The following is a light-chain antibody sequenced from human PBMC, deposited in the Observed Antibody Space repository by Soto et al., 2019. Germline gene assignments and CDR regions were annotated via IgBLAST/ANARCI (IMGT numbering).Light chain of an antibody. CDR2: AAS. CDR3: QQHNSYPLT. J-gene: IGKJ4*01. Sequence: DIQLTQSPSFLSASVGDRVTITCRASQGINRYLAWYQQKAGKAPKVLIYAASTLHSGVPSRFSGSGSGTEFTLTISSLQPEDFATYYCQQHNSYPLTFGGGTKVEIK. CDR1: QGINRY. V-gene: IGKV1-9*01.